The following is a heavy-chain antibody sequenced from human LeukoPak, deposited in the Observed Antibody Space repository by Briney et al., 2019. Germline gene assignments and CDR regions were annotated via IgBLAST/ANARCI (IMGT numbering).Heavy chain of an antibody. CDR2: IIPIFGTA. J-gene: IGHJ6*02. V-gene: IGHV1-69*13. D-gene: IGHD2-8*01. Sequence: SVKVSCKASGGTFSSYAISWVRQAPGQGLEWMGGIIPIFGTANYAQKFQGRATITADESTSTAYMELSSLRSEDTAVYYCARGRSGYCTNGVCYPTYYYYYGMDVWGQGTTVTVSS. CDR1: GGTFSSYA. CDR3: ARGRSGYCTNGVCYPTYYYYYGMDV.